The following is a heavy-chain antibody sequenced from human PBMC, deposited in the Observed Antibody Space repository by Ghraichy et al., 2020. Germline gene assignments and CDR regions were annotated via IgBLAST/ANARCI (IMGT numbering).Heavy chain of an antibody. CDR2: INHSGST. CDR3: ARLESTYYYDSSGFNHFDY. J-gene: IGHJ4*02. D-gene: IGHD3-22*01. V-gene: IGHV4-34*01. Sequence: SETLSLTCAVYGGSFSGYYWSWIRQPPGKGLEWIGEINHSGSTNYNPSLKSRVTISVDTSKNQFSLKLSSVTAADTAVYYCARLESTYYYDSSGFNHFDYWGQGTLVTVSS. CDR1: GGSFSGYY.